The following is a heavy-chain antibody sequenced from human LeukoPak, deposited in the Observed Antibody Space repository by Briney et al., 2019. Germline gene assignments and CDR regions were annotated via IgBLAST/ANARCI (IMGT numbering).Heavy chain of an antibody. D-gene: IGHD4-17*01. V-gene: IGHV3-11*05. J-gene: IGHJ5*02. CDR3: ARGSYGDPTRFDP. CDR2: ISSSSSYT. CDR1: GFTFSDYY. Sequence: PGGSLRLSCAASGFTFSDYYMSWIRQAPGKGLEWVSYISSSSSYTDYADSVKGRFTISRDNAKNSLYQQMNSLRAEDTAVYYCARGSYGDPTRFDPCGQGTLVTVSS.